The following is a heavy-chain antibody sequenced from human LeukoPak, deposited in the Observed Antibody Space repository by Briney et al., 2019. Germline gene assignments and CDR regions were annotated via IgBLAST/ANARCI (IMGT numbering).Heavy chain of an antibody. V-gene: IGHV1-2*02. J-gene: IGHJ4*02. CDR1: GYXFIDYY. CDR3: ARVKKLMPEFEF. CDR2: INPNSGAT. Sequence: ASVKVSCKSSGYXFIDYYIHWVRQAPGQGHEWMGWINPNSGATKYAQKFQGRVSMTRDTSINTAYMDLTNLRSDDTAIFYCARVKKLMPEFEFWGQGTLVTVSS. D-gene: IGHD2-2*01.